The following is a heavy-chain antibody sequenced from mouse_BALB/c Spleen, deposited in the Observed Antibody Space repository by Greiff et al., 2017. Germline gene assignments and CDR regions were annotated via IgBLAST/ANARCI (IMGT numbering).Heavy chain of an antibody. J-gene: IGHJ2*01. CDR2: IWGDGST. CDR3: ARVDGYPYYFDY. Sequence: VQLKESGPGLVAPSQSLSITCTVSGFSLTGYGVNWVRQPPGKGLEWLGMIWGDGSTDYNSALKSRLSISKDNSKSQVFLKMNSLQTDDTARYYCARVDGYPYYFDYWGQGTTLTVSS. CDR1: GFSLTGYG. V-gene: IGHV2-6-7*01. D-gene: IGHD2-3*01.